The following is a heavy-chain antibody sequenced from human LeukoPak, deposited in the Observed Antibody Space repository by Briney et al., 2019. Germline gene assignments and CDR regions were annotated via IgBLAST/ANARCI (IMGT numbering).Heavy chain of an antibody. J-gene: IGHJ6*03. CDR2: VDPEDGET. Sequence: ASVKVSCKVSGYTFTDYYMHWMQQAPGKGLEWMGLVDPEDGETIYAEKFQGRVTITADTSTDTAYMELSSLRSEDTAVYYCATDVHIVVVPAARFYYYYYYMDVWGKGTTVTVSS. V-gene: IGHV1-69-2*01. CDR1: GYTFTDYY. D-gene: IGHD2-2*01. CDR3: ATDVHIVVVPAARFYYYYYYMDV.